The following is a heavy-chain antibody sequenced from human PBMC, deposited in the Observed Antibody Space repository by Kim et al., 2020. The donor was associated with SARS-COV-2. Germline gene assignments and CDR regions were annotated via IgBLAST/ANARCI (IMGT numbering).Heavy chain of an antibody. Sequence: GGSLRLSCAASGFTFSSYGMHWVRQAPGKGLEWVAVIWYDGSNKYYADSVKGRFTISRDNSKNTLYLQMNSLRAEDTAVYYCARGRTLSSGYFVGGYFDYWGQGTLVTVSS. J-gene: IGHJ4*02. D-gene: IGHD3-22*01. CDR1: GFTFSSYG. CDR3: ARGRTLSSGYFVGGYFDY. V-gene: IGHV3-33*01. CDR2: IWYDGSNK.